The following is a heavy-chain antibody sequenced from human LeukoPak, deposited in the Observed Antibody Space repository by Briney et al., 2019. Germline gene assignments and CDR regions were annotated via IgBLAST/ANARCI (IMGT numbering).Heavy chain of an antibody. CDR3: ARGGVSSGWAYYYYYYAMDV. CDR2: IYYSGST. CDR1: GGSISSYY. J-gene: IGHJ6*02. D-gene: IGHD6-19*01. V-gene: IGHV4-59*08. Sequence: PSETLSLTCTVSGGSISSYYWNWIRQPPGKGLEWIGYIYYSGSTNYNPSLKSRVTISVDTSKNQFSLKLSSVTAADTAVYYCARGGVSSGWAYYYYYYAMDVWGQGTTVTVSS.